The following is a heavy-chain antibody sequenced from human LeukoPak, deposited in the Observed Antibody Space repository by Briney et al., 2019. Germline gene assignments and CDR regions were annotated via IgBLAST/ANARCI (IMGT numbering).Heavy chain of an antibody. V-gene: IGHV5-51*01. D-gene: IGHD3-22*01. CDR1: GYTFTNYW. J-gene: IGHJ4*02. CDR2: IYPGDSDT. CDR3: ARLDDSSGYYSYFDF. Sequence: KVSCKASGYTFTNYWIGWVRQMPGKGLEWMGIIYPGDSDTRYSPSFQGHVTISADKSISTAYLQWSSLKASDTALYYCARLDDSSGYYSYFDFWGLGTLVTVSS.